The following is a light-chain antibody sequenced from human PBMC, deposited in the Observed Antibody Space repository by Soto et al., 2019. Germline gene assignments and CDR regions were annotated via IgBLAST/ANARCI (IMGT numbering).Light chain of an antibody. CDR3: GAWDTSLRAVV. V-gene: IGLV1-51*01. CDR1: SSNIGKNY. Sequence: QSVLTQPPSVSAAPGQKVIISCSGNSSNIGKNYVFWYQQSPGTAPKLLIYDNYKRPSGIPDRFSVSKSGASATLAITGLHTGGEADYYCGAWDTSLRAVVFGGGTQLTVL. CDR2: DNY. J-gene: IGLJ2*01.